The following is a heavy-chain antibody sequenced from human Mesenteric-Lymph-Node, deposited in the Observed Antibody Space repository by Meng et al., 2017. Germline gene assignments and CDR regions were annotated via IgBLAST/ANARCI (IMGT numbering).Heavy chain of an antibody. Sequence: SETLSLTCAVYGGSFSGYYWSWIRQPPGKGLEWIGEINHSGSTNYNPSLKSRVTMSVDTSKNQFSLKLSSATAADTAVYYCAGRDTYGMDVWGQGTTVTVSS. D-gene: IGHD1-26*01. CDR2: INHSGST. CDR1: GGSFSGYY. J-gene: IGHJ6*02. CDR3: AGRDTYGMDV. V-gene: IGHV4-34*01.